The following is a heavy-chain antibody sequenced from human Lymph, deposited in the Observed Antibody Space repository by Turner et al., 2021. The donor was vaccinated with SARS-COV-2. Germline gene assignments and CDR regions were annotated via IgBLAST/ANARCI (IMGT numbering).Heavy chain of an antibody. J-gene: IGHJ6*02. Sequence: QVQLQESGPGLVQPSETLSLTCTVSGGSISAYYWSWIQQPPGKGLEWIGYIYYSGSTNYNPSLKSRVTISVDTSKNQFSLKLSSVTAADTAVYYCARDRTSYGDYWAGYYYGMDVWGQGTTVTVSS. CDR3: ARDRTSYGDYWAGYYYGMDV. V-gene: IGHV4-59*01. CDR1: GGSISAYY. D-gene: IGHD4-17*01. CDR2: IYYSGST.